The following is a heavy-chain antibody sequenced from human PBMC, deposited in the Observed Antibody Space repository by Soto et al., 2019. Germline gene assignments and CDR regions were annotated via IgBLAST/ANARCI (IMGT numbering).Heavy chain of an antibody. V-gene: IGHV3-30*18. D-gene: IGHD6-6*01. J-gene: IGHJ6*02. CDR2: ISNDGSNK. CDR1: GFSFSTYG. CDR3: AKVVRADNTSSHFYYYSAMDA. Sequence: QVQMVESGGGVVQPGRSLRLSCAASGFSFSTYGMHWVRQAPGKGLEWMAVISNDGSNKYYADSVKGRFTISRDNSKDTLFLQMNSLKGDDTAVYYCAKVVRADNTSSHFYYYSAMDAWGQGTTVTVSS.